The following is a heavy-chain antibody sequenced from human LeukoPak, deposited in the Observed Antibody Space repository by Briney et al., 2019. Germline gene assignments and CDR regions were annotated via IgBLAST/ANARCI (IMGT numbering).Heavy chain of an antibody. J-gene: IGHJ3*02. CDR2: TYYRSKWYD. CDR3: ARAIDDSSGDAFDI. V-gene: IGHV6-1*01. CDR1: GDSVSSNSAA. D-gene: IGHD3-22*01. Sequence: SQTLSLTCAISGDSVSSNSAAWNWIRQSPSRGLEWLGRTYYRSKWYDDYAVSVKSRITINPDTSKNQFSLQLNSVTPEDTAVYYCARAIDDSSGDAFDIWGQGAMVTVSS.